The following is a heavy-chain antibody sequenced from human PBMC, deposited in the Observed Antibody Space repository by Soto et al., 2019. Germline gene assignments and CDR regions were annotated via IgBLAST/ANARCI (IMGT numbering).Heavy chain of an antibody. CDR2: IYSGGST. D-gene: IGHD5-12*01. CDR3: ARVGRDIVATIFFDY. J-gene: IGHJ4*02. CDR1: GFTVSSNY. V-gene: IGHV3-66*01. Sequence: PGGSLRLSCAASGFTVSSNYMSWVRQAPGKGLEWVSVIYSGGSTYYADSVKGRFTISRDNSKNTLYLQMNSLRAEDTAVYYCARVGRDIVATIFFDYWGQGTLVTVSS.